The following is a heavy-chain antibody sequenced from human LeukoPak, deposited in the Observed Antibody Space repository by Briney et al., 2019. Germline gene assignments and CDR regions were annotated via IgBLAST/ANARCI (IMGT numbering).Heavy chain of an antibody. V-gene: IGHV3-23*01. CDR3: AKDIVVEVAGHYFDY. CDR1: GLTFSNYA. CDR2: ISGSGGST. Sequence: PGGSLRLSCAASGLTFSNYAMNWVRQAPGKGLEWVSAISGSGGSTNYAESVKGRFTISRDNSRTTLYLQMNSQRAEDTAVYSCAKDIVVEVAGHYFDYWGQGTLVTVSS. J-gene: IGHJ4*02. D-gene: IGHD2-15*01.